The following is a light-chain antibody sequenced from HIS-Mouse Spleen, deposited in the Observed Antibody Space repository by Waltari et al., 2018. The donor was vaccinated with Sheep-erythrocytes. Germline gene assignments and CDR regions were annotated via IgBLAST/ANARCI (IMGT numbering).Light chain of an antibody. Sequence: IVLTQSLATLSLSPGERDTLSCRASQSVVSYLAWYQQKLGQAPTLLIYDASNRATGIPARFSGSGSGTEFTLTIRSLQAEDVAVYYCQQYYSTLLTFGGGTKVEIK. J-gene: IGKJ4*01. CDR3: QQYYSTLLT. CDR2: DAS. CDR1: QSVVSY. V-gene: IGKV3-11*01.